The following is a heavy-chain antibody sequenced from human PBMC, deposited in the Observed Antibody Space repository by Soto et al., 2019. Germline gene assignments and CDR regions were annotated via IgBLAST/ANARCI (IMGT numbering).Heavy chain of an antibody. CDR1: GFTFSSYG. V-gene: IGHV3-30*18. D-gene: IGHD2-21*01. J-gene: IGHJ4*02. Sequence: GGSLRLSCAASGFTFSSYGMHWVRQAPGKGLEWVAVISYDGSNKYYADSVKGRFTISRDNSKNTLYLQMNSLRAEDTAVYYCAKALVVVIADGGPFDYWGQGTLVTVSS. CDR3: AKALVVVIADGGPFDY. CDR2: ISYDGSNK.